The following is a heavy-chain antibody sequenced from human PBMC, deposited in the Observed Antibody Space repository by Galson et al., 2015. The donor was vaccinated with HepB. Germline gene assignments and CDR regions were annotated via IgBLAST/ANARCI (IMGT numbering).Heavy chain of an antibody. CDR1: GFTFSSYG. Sequence: LRLSCAASGFTFSSYGMHWVRQAPGKGLEWVAVISYDGSNKYYADSVKGRFTISRDNSKNTLYLQMNSLRAEDTAVYYCAKAPYTAMVSLFDYWGQGTLVTVSS. J-gene: IGHJ4*02. CDR2: ISYDGSNK. CDR3: AKAPYTAMVSLFDY. D-gene: IGHD5-18*01. V-gene: IGHV3-30*18.